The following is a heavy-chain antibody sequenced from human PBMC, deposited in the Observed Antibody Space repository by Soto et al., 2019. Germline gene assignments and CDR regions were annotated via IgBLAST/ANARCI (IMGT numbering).Heavy chain of an antibody. CDR2: IKWNGGST. CDR1: GFTFDDFG. J-gene: IGHJ4*02. V-gene: IGHV3-20*04. D-gene: IGHD6-6*01. Sequence: EVRLVESGGAVVRPGGPLRRSCAASGFTFDDFGMSWVRQNPGKGLEWVSGIKWNGGSTGYGDSVKGRFTISRDNAKNSLFLQMYRLGVADTAFYYCARITSSGFDYWGQGTLVTVSS. CDR3: ARITSSGFDY.